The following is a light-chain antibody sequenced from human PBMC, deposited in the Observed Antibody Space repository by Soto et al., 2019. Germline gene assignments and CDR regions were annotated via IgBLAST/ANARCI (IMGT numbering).Light chain of an antibody. CDR2: DVS. CDR1: SSDVGGYNY. Sequence: QSVLTQPASVSGSPGQSITISCTGTSSDVGGYNYVSWYQHHPGKAPKLMIYDVSYRPSGVSNRFSGSKSGNTASLTISGLQAEDEADYYCSSYTSINHPYVFGTGTKVT. V-gene: IGLV2-14*03. J-gene: IGLJ1*01. CDR3: SSYTSINHPYV.